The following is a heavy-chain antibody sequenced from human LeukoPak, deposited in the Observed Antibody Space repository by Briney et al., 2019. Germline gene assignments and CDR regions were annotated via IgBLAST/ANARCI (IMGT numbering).Heavy chain of an antibody. D-gene: IGHD2-2*01. CDR2: IRYDGSNK. J-gene: IGHJ4*02. Sequence: PGGSLRLSCAASGFTFSSYGMHWVRQAPGKGLEWVAFIRYDGSNKYYADSVKGRFTISRDNSKNTLYLQMNSLRAEDTAVYYCAKDLTAIVVVPAATTFDYWGQGTLVTVSS. CDR3: AKDLTAIVVVPAATTFDY. V-gene: IGHV3-30*02. CDR1: GFTFSSYG.